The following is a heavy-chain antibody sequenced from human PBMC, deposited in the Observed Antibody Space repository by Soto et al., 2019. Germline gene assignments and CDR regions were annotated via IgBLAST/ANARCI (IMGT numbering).Heavy chain of an antibody. D-gene: IGHD3-10*01. CDR3: STSCGSGSTPFDS. CDR1: GGTFNSYT. V-gene: IGHV1-69*02. J-gene: IGHJ4*02. CDR2: VNPIVGMS. Sequence: QVQLVQSGPEVKKPGSSVKVSCTASGGTFNSYTLNWVRQAPGQRPEWVGRVNPIVGMSTSASKFQGRVPLTADKAKNRAYMDLTVLKSEDTAVYYCSTSCGSGSTPFDSWGQGTLVTVAS.